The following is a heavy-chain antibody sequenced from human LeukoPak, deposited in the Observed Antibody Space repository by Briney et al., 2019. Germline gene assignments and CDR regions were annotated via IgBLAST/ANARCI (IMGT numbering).Heavy chain of an antibody. D-gene: IGHD3-10*01. J-gene: IGHJ4*02. CDR1: GFTFSSYA. CDR3: AKVRDLLWFRELWDY. Sequence: GGSLRLSCAASGFTFSSYAMSWVRQAPGKGLEWVSAISGSGGSTYYADSVKGRFTISRDNSKNTLYLQMNSPRAEDTAVYYCAKVRDLLWFRELWDYWGQGTLVTVSS. V-gene: IGHV3-23*01. CDR2: ISGSGGST.